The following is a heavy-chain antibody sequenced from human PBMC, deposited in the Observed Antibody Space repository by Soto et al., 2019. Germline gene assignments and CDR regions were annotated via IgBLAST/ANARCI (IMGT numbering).Heavy chain of an antibody. CDR1: GFTFSDYT. J-gene: IGHJ6*02. Sequence: PGGSLRLSCIASGFTFSDYTMKWVRQAPRKGLEWVSSISRESSYIYYGDSVRGRFTISRDNAENSVTLQMTDLRVDDTGIYFCAVGVADLTSPYGMDVWGRGTTVTVSS. V-gene: IGHV3-21*01. CDR2: ISRESSYI. D-gene: IGHD3-3*01. CDR3: AVGVADLTSPYGMDV.